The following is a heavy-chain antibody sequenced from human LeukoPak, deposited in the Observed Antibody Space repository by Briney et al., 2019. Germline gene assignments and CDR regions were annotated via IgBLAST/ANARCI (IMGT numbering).Heavy chain of an antibody. V-gene: IGHV3-23*01. J-gene: IGHJ6*04. CDR1: GFTFSSYA. D-gene: IGHD6-13*01. CDR3: AKAHIAAAGTRRGMDV. Sequence: PGGSLRLPCPPSGFTFSSYAMSGVRQAPGKGLDGVSSVSGPGGNTYYADSVKGRFTISRDNSKNTLYLQMNSLSAEDTAVYYCAKAHIAAAGTRRGMDVWGKGTTVTVSS. CDR2: VSGPGGNT.